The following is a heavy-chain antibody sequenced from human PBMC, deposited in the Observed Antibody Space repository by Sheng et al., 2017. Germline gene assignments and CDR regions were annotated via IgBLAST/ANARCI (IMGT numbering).Heavy chain of an antibody. CDR3: ARRSDSSSWDWYFDL. CDR1: GFTFSDYY. V-gene: IGHV3-11*06. J-gene: IGHJ2*01. D-gene: IGHD6-13*01. CDR2: ISSSSSYT. Sequence: QVQLVESGGGLVKPGGSLRLSCAASGFTFSDYYMSWIRQAPGKGLEWVSYISSSSSYTNYADSVKGRFTISRDNAKNSLYLQMNSLRAEDTAVYYCARRSDSSSWDWYFDLWGRGTLVTVSS.